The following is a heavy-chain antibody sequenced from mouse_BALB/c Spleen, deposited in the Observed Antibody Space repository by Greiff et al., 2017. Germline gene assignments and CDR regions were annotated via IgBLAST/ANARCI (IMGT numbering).Heavy chain of an antibody. D-gene: IGHD2-4*01. J-gene: IGHJ4*01. CDR2: IRNKANGYTT. CDR1: GFTFTDYY. Sequence: EVKLVESGGGLVQPGGSLRLSCATSGFTFTDYYMSWVRQPPGKALEWLGFIRNKANGYTTEYSASVKGRFTISRDNSQSILYLQMNTLRAEDSATYYCARDSYDYDEYYAMDYWGQGTSVTVSS. V-gene: IGHV7-3*02. CDR3: ARDSYDYDEYYAMDY.